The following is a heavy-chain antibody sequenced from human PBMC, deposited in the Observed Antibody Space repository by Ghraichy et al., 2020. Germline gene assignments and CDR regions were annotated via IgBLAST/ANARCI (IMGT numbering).Heavy chain of an antibody. J-gene: IGHJ6*02. CDR2: IKEYGSEE. Sequence: GSLRLSSTASGFSFSTYWMGWARLAPGTGLEWVAVIKEYGSEEYYVESVKGRFTIYRDNAKKTLYVQMNSLRAEDKALYYCEITNSARGGMGVWGQGTTVTVSS. D-gene: IGHD2-8*01. CDR1: GFSFSTYW. V-gene: IGHV3-7*01. CDR3: EITNSARGGMGV.